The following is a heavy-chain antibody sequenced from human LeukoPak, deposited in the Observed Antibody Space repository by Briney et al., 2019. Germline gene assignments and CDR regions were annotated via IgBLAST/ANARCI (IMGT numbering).Heavy chain of an antibody. V-gene: IGHV3-7*03. CDR3: AGVGLDY. CDR1: GLTFSSYW. D-gene: IGHD1-26*01. Sequence: GGSLRLSCAASGLTFSSYWMSWVRQAPGKGLEWVANIKQDGSQKYYVDSVKGRFTISRDNAKNSLYLQMNSLSAEDTAVYYCAGVGLDYWGQGTLVTVSS. J-gene: IGHJ4*02. CDR2: IKQDGSQK.